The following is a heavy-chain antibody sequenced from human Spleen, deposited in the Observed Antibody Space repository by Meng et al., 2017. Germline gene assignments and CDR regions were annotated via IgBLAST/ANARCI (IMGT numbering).Heavy chain of an antibody. CDR3: ARGGYSYEPLYYFDY. Sequence: QVQLQESGPGLLKPSGTLSLTCAVSGDSISSNTWWSWVRQPPGKGLEWIGEIYHGGSTNYIPSLKSRVTISIDKSKNQFSLDLSSVTAADTAVYYCARGGYSYEPLYYFDYWGQGTLVTVSS. CDR1: GDSISSNTW. D-gene: IGHD5-18*01. V-gene: IGHV4-4*02. J-gene: IGHJ4*02. CDR2: IYHGGST.